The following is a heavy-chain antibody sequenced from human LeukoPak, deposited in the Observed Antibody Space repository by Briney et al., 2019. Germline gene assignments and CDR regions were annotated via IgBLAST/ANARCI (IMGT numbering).Heavy chain of an antibody. V-gene: IGHV3-21*01. CDR2: ISSSSSHI. CDR3: ATSFMIRGN. Sequence: PGGSLRLSCAASGFRFSDFSMNWVRQAPGKGLEWVSSISSSSSHIYYADSVKGRFTISRDNAKNSLYLQMNSPKAEDTAVYSCATSFMIRGNWGQGTLVTVSS. CDR1: GFRFSDFS. J-gene: IGHJ4*02. D-gene: IGHD3-16*01.